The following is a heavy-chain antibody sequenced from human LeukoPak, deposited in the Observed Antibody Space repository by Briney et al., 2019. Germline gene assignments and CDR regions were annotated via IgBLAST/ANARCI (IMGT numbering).Heavy chain of an antibody. Sequence: PWETLSLTCAVSGGSISPTSYYWGWIRQPPGKCLAWIGSIFYTGSTYYNPSLTSRVSIFVDTSKNQFSLKLNSVTAADMAVYYCARVKYSSTWFDHWGQGILVTVSS. CDR1: GGSISPTSYY. CDR2: IFYTGST. V-gene: IGHV4-39*01. D-gene: IGHD6-13*01. J-gene: IGHJ5*02. CDR3: ARVKYSSTWFDH.